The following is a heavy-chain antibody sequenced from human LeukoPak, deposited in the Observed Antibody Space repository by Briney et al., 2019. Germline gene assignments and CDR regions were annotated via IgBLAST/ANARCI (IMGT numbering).Heavy chain of an antibody. CDR3: ARLIYTFDY. V-gene: IGHV3-48*03. CDR2: ISSSGSTI. Sequence: GGSLRLSCAASGFTFSSYEMNWVRQAPGKGLEWVSYISSSGSTIYYADSVEGRFTISRDNAKNSLYLQINSLRAEDTAAYYCARLIYTFDYWGQGTLVTVSS. D-gene: IGHD4-11*01. J-gene: IGHJ4*02. CDR1: GFTFSSYE.